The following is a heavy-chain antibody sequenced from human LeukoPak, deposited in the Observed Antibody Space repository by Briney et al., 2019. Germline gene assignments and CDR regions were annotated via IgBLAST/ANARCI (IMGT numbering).Heavy chain of an antibody. CDR3: ARAIVGATSVDY. Sequence: GGSLRLSCAASGFTFSSYGMHWVRQAPGKGLEWVAFIRYDGSNKYYADSVKGRFTISRDNSKNTLYLQMNSLRAEDTAVYYCARAIVGATSVDYWGQGTLVTVSS. V-gene: IGHV3-30*02. J-gene: IGHJ4*02. D-gene: IGHD1-26*01. CDR2: IRYDGSNK. CDR1: GFTFSSYG.